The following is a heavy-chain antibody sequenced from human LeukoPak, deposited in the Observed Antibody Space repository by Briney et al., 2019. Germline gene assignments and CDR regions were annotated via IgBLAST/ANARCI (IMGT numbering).Heavy chain of an antibody. CDR1: GGSISSYF. CDR2: IYYSGST. D-gene: IGHD6-13*01. J-gene: IGHJ4*02. CDR3: ARQPSSWFTSFDS. Sequence: ASETLSLTCTVSGGSISSYFWSWIRQPPGKGLEWIAYIYYSGSTNYNPSLKSRVTISVDTSKNQFSLKLSSVTAVDTAVYYCARQPSSWFTSFDSWGQGTLVTVSS. V-gene: IGHV4-59*01.